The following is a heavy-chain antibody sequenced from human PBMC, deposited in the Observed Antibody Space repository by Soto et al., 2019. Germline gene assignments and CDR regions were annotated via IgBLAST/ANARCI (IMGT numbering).Heavy chain of an antibody. J-gene: IGHJ6*02. V-gene: IGHV4-34*01. CDR3: ARGTGGGIVATIRRSYYGMDV. CDR1: GGSFSGYY. D-gene: IGHD5-12*01. CDR2: INHSGST. Sequence: SETLSLTCAVYGGSFSGYYWSWIRQPPGKGLEWIGEINHSGSTNYNPSLKSRVTISVDTSKNQFSLKLSSVTAADTAVYYCARGTGGGIVATIRRSYYGMDVWGQGTTVTVSS.